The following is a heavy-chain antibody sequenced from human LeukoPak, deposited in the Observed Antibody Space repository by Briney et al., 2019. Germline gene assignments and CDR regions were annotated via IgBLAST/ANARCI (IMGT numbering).Heavy chain of an antibody. D-gene: IGHD3-22*01. J-gene: IGHJ4*02. CDR3: AKELFHYYDSSGYPKGFDY. V-gene: IGHV3-33*06. Sequence: PGGSLRLSCAASGFTFSSYGMHWVRQAPGKGLEWVAVIWYDGSNKYYADSVKGRFTISRDNSKNTLYLQMNSLRAEDTAVYYCAKELFHYYDSSGYPKGFDYWGKGTLVTVSS. CDR2: IWYDGSNK. CDR1: GFTFSSYG.